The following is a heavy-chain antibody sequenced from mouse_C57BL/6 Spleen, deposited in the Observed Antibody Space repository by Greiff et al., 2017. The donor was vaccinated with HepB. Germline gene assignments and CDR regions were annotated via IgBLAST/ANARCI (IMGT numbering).Heavy chain of an antibody. Sequence: QVHVKQPGAELVRPGTSVKLSCKASGYTFTSYWMHWVKQRPGQGLEWIGVIDPSDSYTNYNQKFKGKATLTVDTSSSTAYMQLSSLTSEDSAVYYCARYGRVYYAMDYWGQGTSVTVSS. CDR1: GYTFTSYW. V-gene: IGHV1-59*01. CDR3: ARYGRVYYAMDY. CDR2: IDPSDSYT. J-gene: IGHJ4*01. D-gene: IGHD1-1*01.